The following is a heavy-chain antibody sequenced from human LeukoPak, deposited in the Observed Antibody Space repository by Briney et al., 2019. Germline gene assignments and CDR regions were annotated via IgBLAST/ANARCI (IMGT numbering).Heavy chain of an antibody. D-gene: IGHD1-1*01. CDR2: INGNESTA. J-gene: IGHJ4*02. Sequence: GGSLRLSCAACGFPFRSYWRHWVPQAPGRGLVWVSRINGNESTANDAGSAKGRFTRSRDNANNTLYLQKNSLRAEDTAVYYCARASNRNSINFDYWGQGTLVTVSS. CDR3: ARASNRNSINFDY. CDR1: GFPFRSYW. V-gene: IGHV3-74*01.